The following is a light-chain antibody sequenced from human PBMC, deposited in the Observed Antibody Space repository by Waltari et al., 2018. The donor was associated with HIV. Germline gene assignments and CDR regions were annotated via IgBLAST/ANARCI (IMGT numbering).Light chain of an antibody. CDR3: CAYAGSTTYVV. J-gene: IGLJ2*01. CDR1: SSDVGGYNL. Sequence: QSALTQPASVSGSPGQSITISCTGTSSDVGGYNLVSWYQQHPGKAPQLIIYEFSKRPAGFSCRFSVSRSGNTASLTISGLQAEDEADYYCCAYAGSTTYVVFGGGTKLTVL. CDR2: EFS. V-gene: IGLV2-23*02.